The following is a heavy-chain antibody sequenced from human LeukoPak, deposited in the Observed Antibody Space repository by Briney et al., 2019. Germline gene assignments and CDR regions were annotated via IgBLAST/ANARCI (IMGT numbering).Heavy chain of an antibody. CDR1: GDNVSSNSAA. CDR2: TYYRSKWYN. Sequence: SQTLSLTCAISGDNVSSNSAAWNWIRQSPSRGREWLGRTYYRSKWYNDYAVSVKSRITINPDTSKNQFSLQLNSVTLEDTAVYYCVRGGQGDGYSADDAFDIWGQGTMVTVSS. J-gene: IGHJ3*02. V-gene: IGHV6-1*01. CDR3: VRGGQGDGYSADDAFDI. D-gene: IGHD5-24*01.